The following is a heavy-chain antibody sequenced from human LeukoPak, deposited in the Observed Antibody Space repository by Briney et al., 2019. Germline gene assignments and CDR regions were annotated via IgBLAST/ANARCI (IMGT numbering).Heavy chain of an antibody. CDR3: ARETSDIVVVSAAIRPTNYFDY. CDR1: GGSFSGYY. CDR2: INHSGST. Sequence: SETLSLTCAVYGGSFSGYYWSWIRQPPGKGLEWIGEINHSGSTNYNPSLKSRVTISVDTSKNQFSLKLSSVTAADTAVYYCARETSDIVVVSAAIRPTNYFDYWGQGTLVTVSS. J-gene: IGHJ4*02. D-gene: IGHD2-2*02. V-gene: IGHV4-34*01.